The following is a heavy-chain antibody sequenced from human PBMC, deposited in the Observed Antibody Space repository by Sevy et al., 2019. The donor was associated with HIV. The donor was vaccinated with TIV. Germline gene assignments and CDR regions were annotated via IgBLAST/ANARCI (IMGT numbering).Heavy chain of an antibody. CDR1: GFTFEDFG. V-gene: IGHV3-20*04. Sequence: GGSLRLSCAASGFTFEDFGMSWVRQRPGKGLEWVCGIVGNGVSAGCADSMKGRFTISRDNAKNSRYLEMNSLRIEDTASYFCAREESCGGACYYFDHWGHGILVTVSS. CDR3: AREESCGGACYYFDH. CDR2: IVGNGVSA. J-gene: IGHJ4*01. D-gene: IGHD2-21*02.